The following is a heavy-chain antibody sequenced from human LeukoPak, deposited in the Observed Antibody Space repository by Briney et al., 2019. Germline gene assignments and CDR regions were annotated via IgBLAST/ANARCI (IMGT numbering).Heavy chain of an antibody. V-gene: IGHV3-49*04. CDR3: TSDRVGATSPFDY. J-gene: IGHJ4*02. CDR2: IRSGPYGGTT. D-gene: IGHD1-26*01. Sequence: GGSLRLSCTASGYTFGDYAMSWVRQAPGKGLEWVGFIRSGPYGGTTEYAASVKGRFTISRDDFKSIAFLQMNSLKTEDTAVYYCTSDRVGATSPFDYWGQGTLVTVSS. CDR1: GYTFGDYA.